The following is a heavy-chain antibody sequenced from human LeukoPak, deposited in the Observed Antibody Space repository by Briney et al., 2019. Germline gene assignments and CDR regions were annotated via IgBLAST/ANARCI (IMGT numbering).Heavy chain of an antibody. V-gene: IGHV3-13*01. Sequence: GGSVRLSCVASGFTFNRYDMHWVRQGPGKGLEWVSAIGISGDTYYPDSVKGRFTISRDDAQNSLSLQMNNLSPGDTAVYFCARPGPNFWYFDLWGRGTLVTVSS. CDR3: ARPGPNFWYFDL. D-gene: IGHD1-7*01. J-gene: IGHJ2*01. CDR1: GFTFNRYD. CDR2: IGISGDT.